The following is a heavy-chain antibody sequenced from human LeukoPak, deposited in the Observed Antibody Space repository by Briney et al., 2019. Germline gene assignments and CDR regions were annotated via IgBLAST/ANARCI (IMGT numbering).Heavy chain of an antibody. V-gene: IGHV3-7*01. D-gene: IGHD3-16*01. CDR1: GFTFSRFW. Sequence: GGSLRLSCAASGFTFSRFWMSWVRQAPGKGLEWVANIKQDGSEKYYVDSVKGRFTISRDNAKNSLYLQMNSLRAEDTSVYYCAREVAFMTPLDYWGQGALVTVSS. CDR3: AREVAFMTPLDY. CDR2: IKQDGSEK. J-gene: IGHJ4*02.